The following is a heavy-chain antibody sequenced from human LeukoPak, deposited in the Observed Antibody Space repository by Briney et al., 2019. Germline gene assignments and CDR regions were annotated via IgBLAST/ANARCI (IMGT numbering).Heavy chain of an antibody. CDR3: ARGLGGYVFGY. V-gene: IGHV3-48*02. Sequence: PGGSLRLSCAAPGFTFSSYSMNWVRQAPGKGLEWVSYISSSSSTIHYADSVKGRFTISRDNAKNSLYLQMNSLGDEDTAIYYCARGLGGYVFGYWGQGTLVTVSS. CDR1: GFTFSSYS. J-gene: IGHJ4*02. CDR2: ISSSSSTI. D-gene: IGHD3-10*02.